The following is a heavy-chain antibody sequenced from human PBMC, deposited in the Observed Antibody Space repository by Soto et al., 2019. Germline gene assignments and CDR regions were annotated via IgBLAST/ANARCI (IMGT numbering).Heavy chain of an antibody. D-gene: IGHD6-19*01. CDR3: ARHTGEKQWLVRYHYYYGMDV. J-gene: IGHJ6*02. CDR2: IYYSGST. Sequence: KPSETLSLTCTVSGGSISSSSYYWGWIRQPPGKGLEWIGSIYYSGSTYYNPSLKSRVTISVDTSKNQFSLKLSSVTAADTAVYYCARHTGEKQWLVRYHYYYGMDVWGQGTTVTVSS. V-gene: IGHV4-39*01. CDR1: GGSISSSSYY.